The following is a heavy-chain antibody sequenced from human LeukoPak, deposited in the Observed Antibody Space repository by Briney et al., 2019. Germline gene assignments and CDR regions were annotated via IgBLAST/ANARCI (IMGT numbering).Heavy chain of an antibody. J-gene: IGHJ4*02. D-gene: IGHD6-19*01. CDR3: ANIAVAGTGDY. V-gene: IGHV3-23*01. Sequence: GGSLRLSCAASGFTFSTYAMTWVRQAPGRGLEWVSVISGSGDSTYSADSVKGRFTISRDNSKNTLYLQMNSLRAEDTAVYYCANIAVAGTGDYWGQGTLVTVSS. CDR1: GFTFSTYA. CDR2: ISGSGDST.